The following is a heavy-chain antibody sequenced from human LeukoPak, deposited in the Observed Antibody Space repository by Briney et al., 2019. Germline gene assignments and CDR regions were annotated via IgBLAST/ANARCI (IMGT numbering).Heavy chain of an antibody. CDR1: GYTFTSYY. J-gene: IGHJ4*02. CDR3: ARGPPNWGYDY. CDR2: INPSGGST. Sequence: ASVKVSCTASGYTFTSYYMHWVRQAPGQGLEWMGIINPSGGSTSYAQKFQGRVTMTRDTSTSTVYMELSSLRSDDTAVYYCARGPPNWGYDYWGPGTLVTVSS. V-gene: IGHV1-46*01. D-gene: IGHD7-27*01.